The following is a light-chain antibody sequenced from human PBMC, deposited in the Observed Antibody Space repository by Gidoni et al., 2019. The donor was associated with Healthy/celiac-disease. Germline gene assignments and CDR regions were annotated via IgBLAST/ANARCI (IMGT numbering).Light chain of an antibody. Sequence: EIVLTQTPATLSLSPGERATLSCRASQSVSSYLSWYQQKPGQAPRLLIYDASNRATGIPARISGSGSGTDFTLTISSLEPEDFAVYYCQQRSNWPRTFGQGTKVEIK. CDR2: DAS. J-gene: IGKJ1*01. CDR3: QQRSNWPRT. V-gene: IGKV3-11*01. CDR1: QSVSSY.